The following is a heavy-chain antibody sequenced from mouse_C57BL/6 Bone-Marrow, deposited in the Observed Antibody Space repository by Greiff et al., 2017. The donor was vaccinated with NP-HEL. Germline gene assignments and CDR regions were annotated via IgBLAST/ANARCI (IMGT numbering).Heavy chain of an antibody. CDR3: ARGITSVVATDYFDY. D-gene: IGHD1-1*01. CDR2: IYPGGGST. CDR1: GYTFTSYD. J-gene: IGHJ2*01. V-gene: IGHV1-85*01. Sequence: VQLQQSGPELVKPGASVKLSCKASGYTFTSYDINWVKQRPGQGLEWIGWIYPGGGSTKYNEKFKGKATLTVATSSSTAYMQLNSLTSEDSAVYYGARGITSVVATDYFDYWGQGTTRTVSS.